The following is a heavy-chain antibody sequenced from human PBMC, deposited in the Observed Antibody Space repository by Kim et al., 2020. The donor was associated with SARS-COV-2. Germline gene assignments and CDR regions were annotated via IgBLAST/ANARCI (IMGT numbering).Heavy chain of an antibody. Sequence: ASVKVSCKASGYTFTSYDINWVRQATVQGLEWMGWMNPNSGNTGYAQKFQGRVTMTRNTSISTAYMELSSLRSEDTAVYYCARGEKMGYYGSGSPPAYWGQGTLVTVSS. CDR1: GYTFTSYD. J-gene: IGHJ4*02. CDR2: MNPNSGNT. D-gene: IGHD3-10*01. V-gene: IGHV1-8*01. CDR3: ARGEKMGYYGSGSPPAY.